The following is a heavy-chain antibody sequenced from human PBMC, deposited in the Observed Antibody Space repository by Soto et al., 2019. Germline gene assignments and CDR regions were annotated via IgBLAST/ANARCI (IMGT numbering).Heavy chain of an antibody. V-gene: IGHV3-23*01. CDR2: ISNGDGNT. CDR1: GFTFRGYA. D-gene: IGHD6-19*01. J-gene: IGHJ4*02. CDR3: GKLKGVAGWYFDY. Sequence: EVPLLESGGGLVQPGGSLRLSCAASGFTFRGYAMTWVRQAPGKGLDWVSTISNGDGNTYYADSVKGRFTISRDNSKNTLYLQMNSLRAEDTAVYYCGKLKGVAGWYFDYWGQGTLVTISS.